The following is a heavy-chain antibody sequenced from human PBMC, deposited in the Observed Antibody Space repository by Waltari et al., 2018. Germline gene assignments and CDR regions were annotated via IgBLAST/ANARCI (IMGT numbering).Heavy chain of an antibody. V-gene: IGHV5-51*03. J-gene: IGHJ4*02. D-gene: IGHD4-17*01. CDR2: IYPGDSAT. Sequence: EVQLVQSGAEVKKPGESLQISCKGSGYSLTSDWTGWVRQMPGKGLEWMGIIYPGDSATRYSPSFQGQVTISADKSISTAYLQWSSLKASDTAMYYCARTFRDYVGLFSPFDYWGQGTLVTVSS. CDR3: ARTFRDYVGLFSPFDY. CDR1: GYSLTSDW.